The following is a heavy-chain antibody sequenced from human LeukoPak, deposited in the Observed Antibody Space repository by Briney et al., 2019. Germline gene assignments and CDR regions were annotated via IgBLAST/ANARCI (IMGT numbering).Heavy chain of an antibody. CDR2: INPNSGGT. CDR3: ARDKDTAMGRAYYYYMDV. CDR1: GYTFTGYY. Sequence: ASAKVSCKASGYTFTGYYMHWVRQAPGQGLEWMGWINPNSGGTNYAQKFQGRVTMTRDTSISTAYMELSRLRSDDTAVYYCARDKDTAMGRAYYYYMDVWGKGTTVTVSS. J-gene: IGHJ6*03. V-gene: IGHV1-2*02. D-gene: IGHD5-18*01.